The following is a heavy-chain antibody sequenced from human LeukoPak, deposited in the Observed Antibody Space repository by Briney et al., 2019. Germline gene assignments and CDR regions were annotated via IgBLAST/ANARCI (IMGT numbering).Heavy chain of an antibody. D-gene: IGHD3-22*01. Sequence: GSLRLSCAASGFTVSSNYMSWVRQAPGKGLEWVSVIYSGGSTYYADSVKGRFTISRDNSKNTLYLQMNSLRAEDTAVYYCTTVGAARSGYYYWGQGSLVTVSS. CDR3: TTVGAARSGYYY. CDR1: GFTVSSNY. J-gene: IGHJ4*02. V-gene: IGHV3-53*01. CDR2: IYSGGST.